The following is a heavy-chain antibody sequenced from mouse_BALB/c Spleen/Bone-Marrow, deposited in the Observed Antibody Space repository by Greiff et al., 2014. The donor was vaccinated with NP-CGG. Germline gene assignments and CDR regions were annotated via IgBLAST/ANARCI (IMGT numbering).Heavy chain of an antibody. V-gene: IGHV4-2*02. D-gene: IGHD1-2*01. J-gene: IGHJ2*01. CDR3: ARLGCYGYHDN. Sequence: DVQLQESGGGLVQPGGSLNLACVASGFDFGRYWMSWARQAPGKGLEWIGEINPGSSTINYSPSLKDKFIMSRDNAKNTLYLQMRKVRSEDTALYYCARLGCYGYHDNWGQGTTLTVSS. CDR2: INPGSSTI. CDR1: GFDFGRYW.